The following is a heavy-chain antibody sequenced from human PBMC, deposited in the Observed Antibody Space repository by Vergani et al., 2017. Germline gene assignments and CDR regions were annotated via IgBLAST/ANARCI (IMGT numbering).Heavy chain of an antibody. J-gene: IGHJ3*02. CDR1: GFTFSSYG. CDR3: ASGLGRREAFDI. CDR2: IWYDGSNK. D-gene: IGHD1-26*01. V-gene: IGHV3-33*01. Sequence: QVQLVESGGGVVQPGRSLRLSCAASGFTFSSYGMHWVRQAPGKGLEWVAVIWYDGSNKYYADSVKGRFTISRDNSKNTLYLQMNSLRAEDTAVYYCASGLGRREAFDIWGQGTTVTVSS.